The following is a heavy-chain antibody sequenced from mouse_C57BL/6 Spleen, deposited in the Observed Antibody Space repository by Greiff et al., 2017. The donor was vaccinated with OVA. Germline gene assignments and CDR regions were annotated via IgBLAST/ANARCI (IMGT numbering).Heavy chain of an antibody. CDR3: ARVWVVAPNWYFDV. V-gene: IGHV1-42*01. CDR1: GYSFTGYY. D-gene: IGHD1-1*01. Sequence: VQLQQSGPELVKPGASVKISCKASGYSFTGYYMNWVKQSPEKSLEWIGEINPSTGGTTYNQKFKAKATLTVDKSSSTAYMQLKSLTSEDSAVYYCARVWVVAPNWYFDVWGTGTTVTVSS. CDR2: INPSTGGT. J-gene: IGHJ1*03.